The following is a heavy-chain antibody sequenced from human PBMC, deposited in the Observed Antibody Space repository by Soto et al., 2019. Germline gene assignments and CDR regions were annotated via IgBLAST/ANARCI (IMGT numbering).Heavy chain of an antibody. CDR2: IYYSGST. V-gene: IGHV4-39*01. D-gene: IGHD2-15*01. CDR3: GRQARSALGYCSGGSCVMS. J-gene: IGHJ5*02. CDR1: GGSISSSSYY. Sequence: QLQLQESGPGLVKPSETLSLTCTVSGGSISSSSYYWGWIRQPPGKGLEWIGCIYYSGSTYYNPSLKSRVTVYVDTSKEQLSRTLSSVTAADTAVYSFGRQARSALGYCSGGSCVMSLGQGPLVTVSS.